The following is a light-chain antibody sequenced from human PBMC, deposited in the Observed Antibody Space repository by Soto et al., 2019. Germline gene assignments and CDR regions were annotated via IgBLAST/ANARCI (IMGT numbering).Light chain of an antibody. Sequence: QSALAQPASVSGSPGQSITISCTGSSSDIGGYNYVSWYQQHPGKAPKLMLYDVTNRPSGVSNRFSGSKSGNTASLTISGLQAEDEADYYCCSYAGSNYVFGTGTKVTVL. J-gene: IGLJ1*01. CDR2: DVT. V-gene: IGLV2-14*03. CDR1: SSDIGGYNY. CDR3: CSYAGSNYV.